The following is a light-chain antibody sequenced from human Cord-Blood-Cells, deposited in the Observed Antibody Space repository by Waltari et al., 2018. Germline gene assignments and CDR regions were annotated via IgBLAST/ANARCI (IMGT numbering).Light chain of an antibody. Sequence: DIQMTQSPSSLSESVGDRVTITCQASQDISNYLNWYQQKTGKAPKLLIYDASNLETGVPSRFSGSGSGTDFTFTISSLQPEDIATYYCQQYDNLLLTFGGGTKVEIK. CDR3: QQYDNLLLT. CDR2: DAS. CDR1: QDISNY. J-gene: IGKJ4*01. V-gene: IGKV1-33*01.